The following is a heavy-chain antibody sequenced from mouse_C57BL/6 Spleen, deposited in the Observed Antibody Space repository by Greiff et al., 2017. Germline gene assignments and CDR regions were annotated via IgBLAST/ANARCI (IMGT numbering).Heavy chain of an antibody. CDR2: INPYNGGT. J-gene: IGHJ3*01. CDR3: ARGDYDGAWFAY. V-gene: IGHV1-19*01. CDR1: GYTFTDYY. Sequence: EVQLQQSGPVLVKPGASVKMSCKASGYTFTDYYMNWVKQSHGKSLEWIGVINPYNGGTSYNQKFKGKATLTVDKSSSTAYMELNRLTSEDSAVXYCARGDYDGAWFAYWGQGTLVTVSA. D-gene: IGHD2-4*01.